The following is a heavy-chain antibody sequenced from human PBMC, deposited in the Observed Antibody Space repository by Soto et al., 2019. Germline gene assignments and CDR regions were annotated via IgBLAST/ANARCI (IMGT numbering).Heavy chain of an antibody. CDR1: GFTFSSYG. CDR2: ISYDGSNK. CDR3: AKDAGYSYPLDY. J-gene: IGHJ4*02. V-gene: IGHV3-30*18. D-gene: IGHD5-18*01. Sequence: QVQLVESGGGVVQPGRSLRLSCAASGFTFSSYGMHWVRQAPGKGLEWVAVISYDGSNKYYADSVKGRFTISRDNSKNTLYLQMNSLMAEDTAVYYCAKDAGYSYPLDYWGQGTLVTVSS.